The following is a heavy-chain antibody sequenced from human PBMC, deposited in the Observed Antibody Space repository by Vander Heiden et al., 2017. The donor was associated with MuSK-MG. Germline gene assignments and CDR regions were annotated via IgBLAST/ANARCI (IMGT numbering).Heavy chain of an antibody. Sequence: QLQLQESGPGLVKPSETLSLTCTVSGGSISSSSYYWGWIRQPPGKGLEWIGSIYYSGSTYYNPSLKSRVTISVDTSKNQFSLKLSSVTAADTAVYYCARHLPYDYYYGSGSYYFDYWGQGTLVTVSS. CDR1: GGSISSSSYY. V-gene: IGHV4-39*01. J-gene: IGHJ4*02. CDR2: IYYSGST. D-gene: IGHD3-10*01. CDR3: ARHLPYDYYYGSGSYYFDY.